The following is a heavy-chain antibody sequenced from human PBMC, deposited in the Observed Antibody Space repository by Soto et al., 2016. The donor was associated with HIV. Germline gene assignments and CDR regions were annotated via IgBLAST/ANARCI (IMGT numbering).Heavy chain of an antibody. J-gene: IGHJ4*02. CDR1: GVTFLNYA. V-gene: IGHV3-23*01. CDR3: VKGDYGGNPHHFDS. CDR2: ISGSGNTA. D-gene: IGHD2-15*01. Sequence: EVQILESGGGVIQPGGSLRLSCEVSGVTFLNYAMAWVRQSPGKGLEWVSLISGSGNTANYADSVKGRFSISRDNSKSTLYLQMNSLRAGDTAVYYCVKGDYGGNPHHFDSWGPGILVTVSS.